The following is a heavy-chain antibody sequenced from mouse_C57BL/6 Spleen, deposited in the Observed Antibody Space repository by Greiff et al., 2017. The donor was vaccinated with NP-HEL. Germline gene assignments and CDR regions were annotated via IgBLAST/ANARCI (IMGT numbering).Heavy chain of an antibody. CDR1: GYTFTSYW. CDR2: IYPSDSET. CDR3: ARERIVSYDYFDY. Sequence: VQLQQPGAELVRPGSSVKLSCKASGYTFTSYWMHWVKQRPIQGLEWIGNIYPSDSETHYNQKFKDKATLTVDKSSSTAYMQLSSLTSEDSAVYYCARERIVSYDYFDYWGQGTTLTVSS. D-gene: IGHD1-1*01. V-gene: IGHV1-52*01. J-gene: IGHJ2*01.